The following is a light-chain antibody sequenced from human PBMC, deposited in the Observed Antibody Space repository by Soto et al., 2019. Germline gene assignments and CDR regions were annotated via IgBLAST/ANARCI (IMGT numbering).Light chain of an antibody. CDR1: QRISIW. CDR2: KAS. V-gene: IGKV1-5*03. J-gene: IGKJ2*01. Sequence: DIQMTQSPSTLSASVGDSVKITCRASQRISIWLAWYQQKPGTAPKLLIYKASTLESGVPSRFSGSGSGTEFTLTISSLQPDDFATYCCQHYDGYSNSFGQGTKVEIK. CDR3: QHYDGYSNS.